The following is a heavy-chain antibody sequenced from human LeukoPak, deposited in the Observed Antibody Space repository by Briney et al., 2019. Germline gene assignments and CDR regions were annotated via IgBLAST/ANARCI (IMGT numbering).Heavy chain of an antibody. Sequence: GASVKVSCKASGGTFSSYAISWVRQAPGQGLEWMGGIIPIFGTANYAQKFQGRVTITADESTSTAYMELSSLRSEDKAVYYCAREIAAAGEGWYFDYWGQGTLVTVS. V-gene: IGHV1-69*13. J-gene: IGHJ4*02. CDR3: AREIAAAGEGWYFDY. CDR1: GGTFSSYA. D-gene: IGHD6-13*01. CDR2: IIPIFGTA.